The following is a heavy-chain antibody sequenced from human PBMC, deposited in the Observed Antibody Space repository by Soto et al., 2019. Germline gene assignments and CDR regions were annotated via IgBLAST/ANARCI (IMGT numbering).Heavy chain of an antibody. J-gene: IGHJ5*02. D-gene: IGHD3-10*01. CDR2: ISGSGGRT. V-gene: IGHV3-23*01. CDR3: ETFRGGPDNWFDP. CDR1: GFTFSSYA. Sequence: LRLSCAASGFTFSSYAMSWVRQAPGKGLEWVSGISGSGGRTYYADSVKGRFTISRDNSKNMLYLQMNSLRAEDTAVYYCETFRGGPDNWFDPWGQGTLVTVSS.